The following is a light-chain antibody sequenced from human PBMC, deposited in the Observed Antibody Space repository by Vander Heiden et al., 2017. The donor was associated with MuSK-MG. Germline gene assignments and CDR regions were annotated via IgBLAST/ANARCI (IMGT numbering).Light chain of an antibody. CDR3: SSYTGSSTRYV. V-gene: IGLV2-14*01. Sequence: QSALTQPASVSGSPGPSITISCTGTSSDVGRYNYVSWYQQHPGTAPKLMIYEVSNRPSGLSNRFSGSKSGNTASLTISGLQAEDEADYYCSSYTGSSTRYVFGTGTKVTVL. CDR1: SSDVGRYNY. CDR2: EVS. J-gene: IGLJ1*01.